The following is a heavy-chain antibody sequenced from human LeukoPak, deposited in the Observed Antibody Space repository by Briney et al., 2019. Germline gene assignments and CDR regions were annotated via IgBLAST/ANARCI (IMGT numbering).Heavy chain of an antibody. CDR3: ARVRGKYCSSTSCYSFDY. Sequence: SVTVSCKASGGTFSSYAISWVRQAPGQGLEWMGGIIPIFGTANYAQKFQGRVTITADESTSTAYMELSSLRSEDTAVYYCARVRGKYCSSTSCYSFDYWGQGTLVTVSS. J-gene: IGHJ4*02. V-gene: IGHV1-69*13. CDR2: IIPIFGTA. CDR1: GGTFSSYA. D-gene: IGHD2-2*01.